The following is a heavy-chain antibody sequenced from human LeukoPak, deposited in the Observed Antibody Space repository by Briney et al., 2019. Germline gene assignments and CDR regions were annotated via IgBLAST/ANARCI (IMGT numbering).Heavy chain of an antibody. D-gene: IGHD3-22*01. V-gene: IGHV3-74*01. Sequence: GGPLRLSCAASGNYWMHWVRQAPGKGLVWVSHINSDGSWTSYADSVKGRFTISKDNAKNTVYLQMNSLRAEDTAVYYCVSSYETYWGRGTLVTVSS. CDR1: GNYW. CDR2: INSDGSWT. J-gene: IGHJ4*02. CDR3: VSSYETY.